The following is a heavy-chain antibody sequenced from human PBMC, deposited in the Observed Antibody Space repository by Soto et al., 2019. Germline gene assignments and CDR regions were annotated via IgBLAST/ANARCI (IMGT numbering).Heavy chain of an antibody. CDR2: FDPEDGET. CDR1: GYTLTELS. Sequence: ASVKVSCKVSGYTLTELSMHWVRQAPGKGLERMGGFDPEDGETIYAQKFQGRVTMTEDTSTDTAYMELSSLRSEDTAVYYCATVPKRSYYYYFDYWGQGTLVTSPQ. V-gene: IGHV1-24*01. CDR3: ATVPKRSYYYYFDY. D-gene: IGHD3-22*01. J-gene: IGHJ4*02.